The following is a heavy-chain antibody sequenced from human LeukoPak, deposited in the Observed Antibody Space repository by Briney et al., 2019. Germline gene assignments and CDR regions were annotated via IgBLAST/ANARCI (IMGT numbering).Heavy chain of an antibody. J-gene: IGHJ4*02. CDR1: GFSVSGTH. Sequence: GGSLRLSCAASGFSVSGTHMSWVRQAPGKALEWVSAMYTGGTTYYADSVTGRFTVSRDTSRNTLFLHMNSLRAEDTAVYYCAKLDWNFDYFDYWGQGTLVTVSS. V-gene: IGHV3-53*01. CDR2: MYTGGTT. D-gene: IGHD1-7*01. CDR3: AKLDWNFDYFDY.